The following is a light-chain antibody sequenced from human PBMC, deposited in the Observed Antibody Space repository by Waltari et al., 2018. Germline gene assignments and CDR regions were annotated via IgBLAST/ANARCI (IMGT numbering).Light chain of an antibody. CDR1: ESVLYSSNNKNH. Sequence: EIVMTQSPESLAVSLGERATINCKSSESVLYSSNNKNHLAWYQKKPGQPPKLLLYWSSTRKSGVLDRFSGSGSETDFTLTVTSLQAEDVAVYYCQQYYSTPLTFGGGTKVEIK. CDR3: QQYYSTPLT. V-gene: IGKV4-1*01. CDR2: WSS. J-gene: IGKJ4*01.